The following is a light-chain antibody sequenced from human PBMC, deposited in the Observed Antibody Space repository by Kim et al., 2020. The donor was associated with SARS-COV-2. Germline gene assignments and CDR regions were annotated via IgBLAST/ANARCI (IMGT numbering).Light chain of an antibody. Sequence: PGQSVTISCTGTSSDVGGYNYVSWYQQHPGKAPKLMIYDVSKRPSGVPGRFSGSKSGNTASLTISGLQAEDEADYFCCSYAGSYKVFGSGTKVTVL. CDR1: SSDVGGYNY. J-gene: IGLJ1*01. V-gene: IGLV2-11*01. CDR2: DVS. CDR3: CSYAGSYKV.